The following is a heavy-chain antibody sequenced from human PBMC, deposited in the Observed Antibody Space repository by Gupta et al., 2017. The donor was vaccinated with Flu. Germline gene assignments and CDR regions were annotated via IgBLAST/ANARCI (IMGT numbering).Heavy chain of an antibody. J-gene: IGHJ5*02. V-gene: IGHV4-61*02. CDR2: LYPAGQT. D-gene: IGHD3-22*01. CDR1: GASIDRGTYY. CDR3: ARDRGSCYFRNLLDP. Sequence: QVQLQESGPGLVKPSQTLSLTCTVAGASIDRGTYYWTWIRQPAGGALEWIGRLYPAGQTYYTPSLENRVTISLDTSKNQFSLRLTSMTASDTALYYCARDRGSCYFRNLLDPWGQGTLVTVSS.